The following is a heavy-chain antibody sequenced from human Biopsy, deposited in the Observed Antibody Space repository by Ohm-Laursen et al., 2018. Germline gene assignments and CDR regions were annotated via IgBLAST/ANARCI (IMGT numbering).Heavy chain of an antibody. V-gene: IGHV4-59*01. CDR2: VYYSGST. Sequence: SETLSLTCTVSGDSISSYYWSWIRRPPGKGLEWIGYVYYSGSTDYNPSLQSRVTISVDTSKNHFSLRLRSVTPADTAVYYCARDSGILNYGNFKYYHYYGMDVWGQGTKVTVSS. CDR3: ARDSGILNYGNFKYYHYYGMDV. J-gene: IGHJ6*02. CDR1: GDSISSYY. D-gene: IGHD4-11*01.